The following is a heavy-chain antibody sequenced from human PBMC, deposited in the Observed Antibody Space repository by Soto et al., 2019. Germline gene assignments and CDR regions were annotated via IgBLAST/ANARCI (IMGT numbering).Heavy chain of an antibody. Sequence: GGSLRLSCASSEVTFSSYGMHWVRQAPGKGLEWVAVISYDGSDKYYPDSVKGRFTISRDNSKNTVYLQMNSLRAEDTAVYYCAKDAGHPVAVASYFFDFWGQGTPVTVSS. CDR3: AKDAGHPVAVASYFFDF. V-gene: IGHV3-30*18. CDR1: EVTFSSYG. CDR2: ISYDGSDK. D-gene: IGHD6-19*01. J-gene: IGHJ4*02.